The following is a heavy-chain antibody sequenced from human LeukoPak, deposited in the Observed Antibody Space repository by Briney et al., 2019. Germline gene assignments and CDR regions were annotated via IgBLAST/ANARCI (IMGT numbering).Heavy chain of an antibody. D-gene: IGHD2-21*02. CDR3: AGLVVGTATIDY. Sequence: SETLSLTCTVSGGSISSSSYYWGWIRQPPGKGLEWIGSIYYSGSTYYNPSLKSRVTISVDTSKNQFSVKLNSVTAADAAVYHCAGLVVGTATIDYWGQGTLVTVSS. CDR1: GGSISSSSYY. CDR2: IYYSGST. V-gene: IGHV4-39*01. J-gene: IGHJ4*02.